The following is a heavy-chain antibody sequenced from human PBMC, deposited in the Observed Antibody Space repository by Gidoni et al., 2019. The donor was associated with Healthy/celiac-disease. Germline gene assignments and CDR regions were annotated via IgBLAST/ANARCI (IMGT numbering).Heavy chain of an antibody. J-gene: IGHJ4*02. Sequence: EVQLVASGGGLVQPGGSLKLSCAAAGFTFSGSAMHWVRQASGKGLEWVGRIRSKANSYATAYAASVKGRFTISRDDSKNTAYLQMNSLKTEDTAVYYCTSFRTGHNFDYWGQGTLVTVSS. CDR2: IRSKANSYAT. V-gene: IGHV3-73*01. CDR3: TSFRTGHNFDY. D-gene: IGHD1-1*01. CDR1: GFTFSGSA.